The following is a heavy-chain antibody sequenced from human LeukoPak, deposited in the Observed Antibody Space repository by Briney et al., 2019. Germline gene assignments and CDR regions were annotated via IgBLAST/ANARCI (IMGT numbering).Heavy chain of an antibody. CDR2: INHRGTT. V-gene: IGHV4-34*01. J-gene: IGHJ4*02. CDR1: GGSFSGYY. CDR3: AFPAAAADEYYFDY. D-gene: IGHD6-13*01. Sequence: SETLSLTRAVYGGSFSGYYWSWIRQSPGKGLEWIGEINHRGTTNYNPSLKSRVTISVDTSKNQFSLRLSSVTAADTAVYYCAFPAAAADEYYFDYWGQGNLVTVSS.